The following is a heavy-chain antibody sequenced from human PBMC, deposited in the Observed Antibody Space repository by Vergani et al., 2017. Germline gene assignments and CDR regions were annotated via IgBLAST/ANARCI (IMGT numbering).Heavy chain of an antibody. D-gene: IGHD2-15*01. Sequence: EVQLVESGGGLVQPGGSLRLSCAASGFTFSSYSMNWVRQAPGKGLEWVSYIISSGSTIYYADSVKGRFTISRDNAKNSLYLQMNSLRAEDTAVYYCARGDRWYPYFDYWGQGTLVTVSS. CDR1: GFTFSSYS. CDR2: IISSGSTI. J-gene: IGHJ4*02. V-gene: IGHV3-48*04. CDR3: ARGDRWYPYFDY.